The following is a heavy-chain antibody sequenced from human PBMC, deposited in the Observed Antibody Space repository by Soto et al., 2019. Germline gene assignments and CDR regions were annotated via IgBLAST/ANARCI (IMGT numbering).Heavy chain of an antibody. V-gene: IGHV4-39*01. Sequence: XGTLSLTCTVSGGSISSSSYYWGWIRQPPGKGLEWIGSIYYSGSTYYNPSLKSRVTISVDTSKNQFSLKLSSVTAADTAAYYCARLRGYSYGYGNYYYGMDVWGQGTTVTVSS. D-gene: IGHD5-18*01. CDR1: GGSISSSSYY. J-gene: IGHJ6*02. CDR3: ARLRGYSYGYGNYYYGMDV. CDR2: IYYSGST.